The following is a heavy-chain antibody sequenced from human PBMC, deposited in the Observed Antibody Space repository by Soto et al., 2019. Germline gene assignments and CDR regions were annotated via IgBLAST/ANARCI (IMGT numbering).Heavy chain of an antibody. Sequence: EVQLLESGGGLVQPGGSLRLSCAASGFNFRNYAMSWVRQAPGKGLEWVSTISSGDAFTYYADSVKGRFTISRDYSKSTLYQQMNTLRAEDTAVYYCAKDRQDSSFSWGQGTLVTVSS. CDR2: ISSGDAFT. CDR1: GFNFRNYA. D-gene: IGHD6-19*01. CDR3: AKDRQDSSFS. V-gene: IGHV3-23*01. J-gene: IGHJ5*02.